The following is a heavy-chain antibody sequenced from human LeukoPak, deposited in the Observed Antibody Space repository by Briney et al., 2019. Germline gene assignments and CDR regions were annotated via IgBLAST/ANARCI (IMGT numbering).Heavy chain of an antibody. CDR3: AGSRVVGVKYYYDS. D-gene: IGHD1-26*01. V-gene: IGHV3-53*01. Sequence: GGSLRLSCAASGFTVSGKYMTWVRQAPGKGLGWVSVIFSNGSTNYADSVKGRFTISRDNSKNTLYLQMNSLRVEDTAVYYCAGSRVVGVKYYYDSWGQGTLVTVSS. CDR1: GFTVSGKY. J-gene: IGHJ4*02. CDR2: IFSNGST.